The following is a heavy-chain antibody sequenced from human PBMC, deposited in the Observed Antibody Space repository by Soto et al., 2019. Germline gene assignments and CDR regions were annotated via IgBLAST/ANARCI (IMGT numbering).Heavy chain of an antibody. V-gene: IGHV1-69*01. CDR1: GGTFSSYA. CDR2: IIPIFGTA. J-gene: IGHJ6*02. CDR3: SKSLPDRDYYYGMDV. Sequence: QVQLVQSGAEVKKPGSSVKVSCKASGGTFSSYAISWVRQAPGQGLEWMGGIIPIFGTANYAQKFQGRVTITADESTSTAYMELSRLRSEDTAVYYCSKSLPDRDYYYGMDVWGQGTTVTVSS.